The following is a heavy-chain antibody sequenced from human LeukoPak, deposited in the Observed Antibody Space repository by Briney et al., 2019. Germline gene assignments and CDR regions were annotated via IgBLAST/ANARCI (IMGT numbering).Heavy chain of an antibody. D-gene: IGHD5-18*01. V-gene: IGHV4-30-2*01. CDR3: ARGGYSYGYPRYYYGMDV. CDR1: GGSISSGSYS. J-gene: IGHJ6*02. Sequence: SETLSLTCAVSGGSISSGSYSWSWIRQPPGKGLEWIGYIYHSGSTYYNPSLKSRVTISVDRSKNQFSLKLSSVTAADTAVYYCARGGYSYGYPRYYYGMDVWGQGTTVTVSS. CDR2: IYHSGST.